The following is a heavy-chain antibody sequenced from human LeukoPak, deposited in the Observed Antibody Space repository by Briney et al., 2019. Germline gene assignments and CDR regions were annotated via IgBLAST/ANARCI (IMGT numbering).Heavy chain of an antibody. V-gene: IGHV3-48*03. CDR2: ISISGDTK. J-gene: IGHJ6*02. D-gene: IGHD1-26*01. Sequence: PGGSLRLSCAASGFTFSSYEMNWVRQAPGKGLEWVSYISISGDTKNYADSVKGRFTISRDNSKNTLYLQMNSLRAEDTAVYYCAGDHGVGATTDGMDVWGQGTTVTVSS. CDR3: AGDHGVGATTDGMDV. CDR1: GFTFSSYE.